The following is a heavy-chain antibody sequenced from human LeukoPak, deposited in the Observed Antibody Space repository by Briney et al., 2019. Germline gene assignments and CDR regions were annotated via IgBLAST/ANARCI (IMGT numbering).Heavy chain of an antibody. CDR1: GASIDGHD. Sequence: PSETLSLTCTASGASIDGHDWSWIRLPPGKGLEWIGFVYYSGSISYNPSLKSGVTISADTSNNQFSLKLDSVTAADTAVYYCARLSRVAVAGSYGYHSMDVWGRGTTVTVSS. J-gene: IGHJ6*02. CDR3: ARLSRVAVAGSYGYHSMDV. CDR2: VYYSGSI. V-gene: IGHV4-59*11. D-gene: IGHD6-19*01.